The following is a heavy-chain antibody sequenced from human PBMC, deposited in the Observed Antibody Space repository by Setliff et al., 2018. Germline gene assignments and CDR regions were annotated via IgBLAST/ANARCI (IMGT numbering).Heavy chain of an antibody. CDR1: GYTFTTYY. V-gene: IGHV1-2*02. CDR3: ARGKMDVVAVAGKYCVMDV. Sequence: ASVKVSCKASGYTFTTYYMRWVRQAPGQGLEWMGWINPNSGGTDYAPKFQGRVTISADESTSTAYMELSSLRLDDTAVYYCARGKMDVVAVAGKYCVMDVWGQGTTVTVSS. D-gene: IGHD6-19*01. CDR2: INPNSGGT. J-gene: IGHJ6*02.